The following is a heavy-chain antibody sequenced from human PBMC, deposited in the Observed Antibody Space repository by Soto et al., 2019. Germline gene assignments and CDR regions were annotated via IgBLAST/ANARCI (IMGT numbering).Heavy chain of an antibody. CDR3: ARTRRY. Sequence: QVQLQESGPGLVKPSQTLSLTCTVSGGSISSGGYYWSWLRQHPGKGLEWMGYIYYSGSTYYNPTLKSRVTISVATSKSQSFLKLGSVTAADTAVYYGARTRRYWGQGPLVTVSS. J-gene: IGHJ4*02. CDR1: GGSISSGGYY. V-gene: IGHV4-31*03. CDR2: IYYSGST.